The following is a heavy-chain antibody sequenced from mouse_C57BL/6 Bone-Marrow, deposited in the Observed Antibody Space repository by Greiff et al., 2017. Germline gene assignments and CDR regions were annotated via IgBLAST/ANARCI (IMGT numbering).Heavy chain of an antibody. CDR1: GFNIKNTY. CDR3: ARSLYYDYGFDY. J-gene: IGHJ2*01. Sequence: VHVKQSVAELVRPGASVKLSCTASGFNIKNTYMHWVKQRPEQGLEWIGRIDPANGNTKYAPKFQGKATITADTSSNTAYLQLSSLTSEDTAIYYCARSLYYDYGFDYWGQGTTLTVSS. D-gene: IGHD2-4*01. V-gene: IGHV14-3*01. CDR2: IDPANGNT.